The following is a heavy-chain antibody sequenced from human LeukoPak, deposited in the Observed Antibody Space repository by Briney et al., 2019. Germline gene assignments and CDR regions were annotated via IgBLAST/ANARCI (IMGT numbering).Heavy chain of an antibody. J-gene: IGHJ3*02. V-gene: IGHV3-20*04. Sequence: GGSLRLSCGVSGFTFDDHAINWVRQDPGKGLEWVANINWNGGSTGYGDSVKGRFTISRDNTKNSVFLQMHSLRGDDTALYYCARDMLLEDAFDIWGQGTMVNLSS. CDR3: ARDMLLEDAFDI. CDR2: INWNGGST. CDR1: GFTFDDHA. D-gene: IGHD3-10*02.